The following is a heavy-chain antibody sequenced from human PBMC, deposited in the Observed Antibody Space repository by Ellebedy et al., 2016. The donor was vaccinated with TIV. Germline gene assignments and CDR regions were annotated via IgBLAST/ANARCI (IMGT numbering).Heavy chain of an antibody. D-gene: IGHD6-19*01. CDR3: ARALGSGPCY. CDR1: GFTFSSYW. Sequence: GESLKISXAASGFTFSSYWMSWVSQAPGKGLEWVANIKEDGSEKYYVDSVKGRFTISRDNAKNSVYLQMNNLRAEDTAVYYCARALGSGPCYWGQGTLVTVPS. CDR2: IKEDGSEK. J-gene: IGHJ4*02. V-gene: IGHV3-7*01.